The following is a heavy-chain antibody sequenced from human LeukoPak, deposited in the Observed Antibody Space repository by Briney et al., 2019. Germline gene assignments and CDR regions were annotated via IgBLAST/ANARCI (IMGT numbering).Heavy chain of an antibody. Sequence: GGSLRLSCAASGFTFSSYAMHWVRQAPGKGLEYVSAISSNGGSTYYANSVKGRFTISRDNSKNTLYLQMGSLRAEDMAVYYCARAYYYGSGSYYPIDYWGQGTLVTVSS. CDR3: ARAYYYGSGSYYPIDY. V-gene: IGHV3-64*01. CDR1: GFTFSSYA. J-gene: IGHJ4*02. CDR2: ISSNGGST. D-gene: IGHD3-10*01.